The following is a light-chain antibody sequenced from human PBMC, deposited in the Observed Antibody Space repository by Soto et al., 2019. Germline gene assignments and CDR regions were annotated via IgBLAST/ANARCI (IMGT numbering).Light chain of an antibody. V-gene: IGKV1-5*01. J-gene: IGKJ1*01. Sequence: DIVLTQSPSTLSVSPGERVTLSCRASQSISTWLAWYQQKPGQAPKVLIYDASRLESGVPWRFSGSGSGTEFTLSISSLQSADFAIYYCQQYNSCPWTFGQGTKVDI. CDR2: DAS. CDR1: QSISTW. CDR3: QQYNSCPWT.